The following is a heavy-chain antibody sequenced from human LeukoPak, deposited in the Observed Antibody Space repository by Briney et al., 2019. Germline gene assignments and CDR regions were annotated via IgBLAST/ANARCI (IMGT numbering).Heavy chain of an antibody. CDR2: IIPIFGTA. J-gene: IGHJ6*03. V-gene: IGHV1-69*01. D-gene: IGHD2-2*01. Sequence: GASVKVSCKASGGTFSSYAISWVRQAPGQGLEWMGGIIPIFGTANYAQKFQGRVTITADESTSTAYMELSSLRSEDTAVYYCARWNDCSSTSCSGNYYYYMDVWGKGTTVTVSS. CDR1: GGTFSSYA. CDR3: ARWNDCSSTSCSGNYYYYMDV.